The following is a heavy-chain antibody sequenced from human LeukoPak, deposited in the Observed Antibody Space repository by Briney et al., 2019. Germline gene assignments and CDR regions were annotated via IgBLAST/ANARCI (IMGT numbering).Heavy chain of an antibody. J-gene: IGHJ3*02. CDR3: ARAQYSYGSGGAFDI. Sequence: GGSLRLSCAASGFTFSSYAISWVRQAPGQGLEWMGGIIPIFGTANYAQKFQGRVTITADKSTSTAYMELSSLRSEDTAVYYCARAQYSYGSGGAFDIWGQGTMVTVSS. D-gene: IGHD5-18*01. CDR1: GFTFSSYA. CDR2: IIPIFGTA. V-gene: IGHV1-69*06.